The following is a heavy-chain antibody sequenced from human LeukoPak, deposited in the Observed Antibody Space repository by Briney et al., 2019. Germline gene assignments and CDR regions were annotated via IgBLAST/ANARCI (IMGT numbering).Heavy chain of an antibody. V-gene: IGHV1-3*01. CDR3: ARDRIAARLKHYYYYYGMDV. D-gene: IGHD6-6*01. CDR2: INAGNGNT. J-gene: IGHJ6*02. CDR1: GYTFTSYA. Sequence: ASVKVSCKASGYTFTSYAMHWVRQAPGQRLEWMGWINAGNGNTKYSQKFQGRVTITRDTSASTAYMELSSLRSGDTAVYYCARDRIAARLKHYYYYYGMDVWGQGTTVTVSS.